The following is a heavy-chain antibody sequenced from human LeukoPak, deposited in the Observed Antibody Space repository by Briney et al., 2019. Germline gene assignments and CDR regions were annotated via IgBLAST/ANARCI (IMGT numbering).Heavy chain of an antibody. CDR3: ARVVITTSKHDAFDI. CDR1: GYTFTNYG. J-gene: IGHJ3*02. Sequence: ASVKVSCKASGYTFTNYGISWVRQAPRQGLEWMGWNSAYNGNTNYAENLQGRVTMTTDTSTSTAYMELRSLRSDDTAVYYCARVVITTSKHDAFDIWGQGTMVTVSS. CDR2: NSAYNGNT. D-gene: IGHD3-22*01. V-gene: IGHV1-18*01.